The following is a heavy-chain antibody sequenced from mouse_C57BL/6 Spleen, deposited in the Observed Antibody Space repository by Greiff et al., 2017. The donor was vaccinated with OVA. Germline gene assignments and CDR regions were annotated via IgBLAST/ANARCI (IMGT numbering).Heavy chain of an antibody. J-gene: IGHJ4*01. CDR2: ISRGSSTI. D-gene: IGHD4-1*01. CDR3: AKVGIAMDY. Sequence: EVHLVESGGGLVKPGGSLKLSCAASGFTFSDYGMHWVRQAPEKGLEWVAYISRGSSTIYYADTVKGRFTISRDNAKNTLFLQMTSLRSEDTAMYYCAKVGIAMDYWGQGTSVTVSS. V-gene: IGHV5-17*01. CDR1: GFTFSDYG.